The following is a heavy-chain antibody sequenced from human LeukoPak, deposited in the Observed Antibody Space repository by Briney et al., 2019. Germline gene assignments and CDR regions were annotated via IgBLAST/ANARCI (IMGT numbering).Heavy chain of an antibody. D-gene: IGHD3-22*01. CDR1: GYTFTSYY. CDR2: INPSGGNT. J-gene: IGHJ6*02. CDR3: ARDQYYYDSSGYYSCGMDV. Sequence: ASVKVSCKASGYTFTSYYMHWVRQAPGQGLEWMGIINPSGGNTSYAQKFQGRVTMTRDTSTSTVYMELSSLRSEDTAVYYCARDQYYYDSSGYYSCGMDVWGQGTTVTVSS. V-gene: IGHV1-46*01.